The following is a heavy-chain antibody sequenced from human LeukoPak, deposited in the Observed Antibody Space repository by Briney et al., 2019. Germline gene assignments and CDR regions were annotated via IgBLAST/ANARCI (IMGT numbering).Heavy chain of an antibody. CDR1: GFTFSSYA. Sequence: GGSLSLSCEASGFTFSSYAMHWVRQAPGKGRGWVAVISYDGSNKYYADSVKGRFTISRDNSKNTLYLQMNSLRAEDTAVYYCARGTYYYDSSGYYFDYWGQGTLVTVSS. CDR3: ARGTYYYDSSGYYFDY. CDR2: ISYDGSNK. V-gene: IGHV3-30*04. J-gene: IGHJ4*02. D-gene: IGHD3-22*01.